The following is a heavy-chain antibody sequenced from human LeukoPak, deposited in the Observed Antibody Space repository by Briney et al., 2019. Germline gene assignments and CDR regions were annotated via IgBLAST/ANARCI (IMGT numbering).Heavy chain of an antibody. CDR1: GFTFSSYA. CDR2: ISSNGGST. J-gene: IGHJ6*04. V-gene: IGHV3-64*01. Sequence: GGSLRLSCAASGFTFSSYAMHWVRQAPGKGLEYVSAISSNGGSTYYANSVKGRFTISRDNSKNTLYLQMGSLRAEDMAVYYCAKSIVRGAWVVTGNLGGWGKGTTVTVSS. CDR3: AKSIVRGAWVVTGNLGG. D-gene: IGHD4-23*01.